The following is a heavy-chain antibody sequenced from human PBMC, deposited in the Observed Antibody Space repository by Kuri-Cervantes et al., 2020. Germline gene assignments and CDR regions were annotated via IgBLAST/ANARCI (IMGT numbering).Heavy chain of an antibody. CDR2: ISSSGSTI. D-gene: IGHD3-16*01. CDR1: GFTFSDYY. CDR3: ARGFNYVWGSWDPDYFDY. Sequence: LSLTCAASGFTFSDYYMSWIRQAPGKGLEWVSYISSSGSTIYYADSVKGRFTISRDNAKDSLYLQMNSLRDEDTAVYYCARGFNYVWGSWDPDYFDYWGQGTLVTVSS. V-gene: IGHV3-11*04. J-gene: IGHJ4*02.